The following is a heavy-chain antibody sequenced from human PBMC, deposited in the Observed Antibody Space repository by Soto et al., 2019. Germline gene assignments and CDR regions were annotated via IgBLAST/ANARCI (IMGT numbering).Heavy chain of an antibody. Sequence: EVQLVESGGGLVKPGGSLRLSCAASGFTFSSYSMNWVRQAPGKGLEWVSSISSSSSYIYYADSVKGRFTISRDNAKNSLYLQMNSLRAEDTAVYYCARARRYDILTGYFVAHDAFDIWGQGTMVTVSS. CDR1: GFTFSSYS. J-gene: IGHJ3*02. CDR3: ARARRYDILTGYFVAHDAFDI. D-gene: IGHD3-9*01. V-gene: IGHV3-21*01. CDR2: ISSSSSYI.